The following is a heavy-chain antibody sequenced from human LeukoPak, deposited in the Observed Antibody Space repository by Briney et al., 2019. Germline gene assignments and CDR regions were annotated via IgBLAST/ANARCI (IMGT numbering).Heavy chain of an antibody. Sequence: SETLSLTCNVSGGSMSVYYWNWIRQPPGKGLEWIGYIYSSGSTSYNPSLKSRVTISVDTSKNQLSLKLNSVTAADTAVYYCARGTTVRGLDYWGQGSLVTVSS. CDR2: IYSSGST. D-gene: IGHD4-11*01. CDR3: ARGTTVRGLDY. CDR1: GGSMSVYY. V-gene: IGHV4-59*01. J-gene: IGHJ4*02.